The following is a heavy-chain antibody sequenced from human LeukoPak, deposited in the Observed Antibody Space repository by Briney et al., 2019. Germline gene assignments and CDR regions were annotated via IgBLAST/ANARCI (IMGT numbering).Heavy chain of an antibody. Sequence: PSETLSLTCTVSGGSISSYYWSWIRQPPGKGLEWIGYIYYSGSTNYNPSLKSRVTISVDTSKNQFSLKLSSVTAADTAVYYCARDRYCSSTSCPRHYYYYYMDVWGKGTTVTVSS. CDR2: IYYSGST. J-gene: IGHJ6*03. CDR1: GGSISSYY. D-gene: IGHD2-2*01. CDR3: ARDRYCSSTSCPRHYYYYYMDV. V-gene: IGHV4-59*01.